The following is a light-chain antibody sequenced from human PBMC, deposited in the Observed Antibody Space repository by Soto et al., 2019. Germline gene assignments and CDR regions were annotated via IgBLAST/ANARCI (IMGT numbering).Light chain of an antibody. J-gene: IGKJ1*01. Sequence: EIVLTQSPATLSLSPGERATLSCRASQSVSSYLDWYQQKPGQAPRLLIFDASNRATGIPARFSGSGSGTDFTLTVSSLEPEDCAVYYCQQRSNWPRTFGQGTRVEIK. CDR2: DAS. V-gene: IGKV3-11*01. CDR3: QQRSNWPRT. CDR1: QSVSSY.